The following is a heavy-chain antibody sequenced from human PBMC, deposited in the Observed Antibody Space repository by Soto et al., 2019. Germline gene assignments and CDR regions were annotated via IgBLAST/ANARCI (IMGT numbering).Heavy chain of an antibody. D-gene: IGHD3-9*01. V-gene: IGHV1-69*02. CDR2: IIPILGIA. Sequence: QVQLVQSGAEVKKPGSSVKVSCKASGGTFSSYTISWVRQAPGQGLEWMGRIIPILGIANYAQKFQGRVTITADKSTSTAYMELSSLRSEDTAVYYCARGAFDYEILTGYYSNWFDPWGQGTLVTVSS. CDR1: GGTFSSYT. J-gene: IGHJ5*02. CDR3: ARGAFDYEILTGYYSNWFDP.